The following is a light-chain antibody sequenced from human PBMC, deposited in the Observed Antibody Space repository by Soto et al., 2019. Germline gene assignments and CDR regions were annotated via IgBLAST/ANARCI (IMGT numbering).Light chain of an antibody. J-gene: IGKJ1*01. CDR3: QHYNNWPRT. Sequence: EIVMTQSPATLSVSPGERATLSCRASQSVSSNLAWYQQKPGQAPRLFINGASTRATGIPARFSGSGSGTAFTLTISSLQSEDFAVYYCQHYNNWPRTFGQGTKVEIK. CDR1: QSVSSN. CDR2: GAS. V-gene: IGKV3-15*01.